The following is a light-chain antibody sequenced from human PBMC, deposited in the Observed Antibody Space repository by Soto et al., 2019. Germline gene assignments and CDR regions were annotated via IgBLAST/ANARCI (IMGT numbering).Light chain of an antibody. CDR3: CSYAGSSPYV. V-gene: IGLV2-8*01. CDR2: EVS. Sequence: QSALTQPPSASGSPGQSVTISCTGTSSDVGGYNYVSWYQQHPGKAPKLMIYEVSKRPSGVPDRFSGSKSGKTASLTVSGLQAEDEADYYCCSYAGSSPYVFGTGTKLTVL. CDR1: SSDVGGYNY. J-gene: IGLJ1*01.